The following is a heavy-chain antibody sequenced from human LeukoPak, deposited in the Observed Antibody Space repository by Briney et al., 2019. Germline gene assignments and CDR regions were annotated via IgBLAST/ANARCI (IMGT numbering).Heavy chain of an antibody. D-gene: IGHD3-10*01. CDR1: GFSFSSNW. Sequence: GGSLRLSCAASGFSFSSNWMHWVRQVPGKGLVWVLRINSDGSVINYADSVKGRFTISRDNARNTLYLQMSGLGGEDTAVYYCATTTYFSGSGSFYSYWGQGALVTVSS. V-gene: IGHV3-74*01. CDR3: ATTTYFSGSGSFYSY. CDR2: INSDGSVI. J-gene: IGHJ4*02.